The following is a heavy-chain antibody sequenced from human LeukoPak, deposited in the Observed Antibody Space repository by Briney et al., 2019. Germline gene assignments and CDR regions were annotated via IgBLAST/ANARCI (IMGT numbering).Heavy chain of an antibody. Sequence: PSETLCLTCTVSGGSISSYYWSWIRQPPGRGLEWIGYIYYSGSTNYNPSLKSRVTISVDTSKNQFSLKLSSVTAADTAVYYCASQLWSGDYYYYMDVWGKGTTVTVSS. CDR1: GGSISSYY. J-gene: IGHJ6*03. V-gene: IGHV4-59*08. CDR3: ASQLWSGDYYYYMDV. CDR2: IYYSGST. D-gene: IGHD3-10*01.